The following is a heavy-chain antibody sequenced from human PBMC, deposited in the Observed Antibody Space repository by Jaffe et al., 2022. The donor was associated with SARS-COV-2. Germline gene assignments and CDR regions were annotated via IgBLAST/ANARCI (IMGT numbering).Heavy chain of an antibody. V-gene: IGHV3-23*04. J-gene: IGHJ6*04. D-gene: IGHD2-21*02. CDR3: AKGVGANCGGDCFSRVMDV. CDR1: GFTFSNHA. Sequence: EPQLVESGGGLVQPGGSLRVSCAASGFTFSNHAMNWVRQAPGEGLQWVSIISGNGESTSYADSVKGRFTIFRDSSKNMLYLQMSSLRAEDTAVYYCAKGVGANCGGDCFSRVMDVWGRGTTVTVSS. CDR2: ISGNGEST.